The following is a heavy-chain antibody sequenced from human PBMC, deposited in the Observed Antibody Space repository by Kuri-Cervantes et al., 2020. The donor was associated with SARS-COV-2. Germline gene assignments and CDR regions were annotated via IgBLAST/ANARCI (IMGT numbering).Heavy chain of an antibody. Sequence: GGSLRLSCAASGFTFSSYAMSWVRQAPGKGLEWVSAIIGSGGSTYYTDSVKGRFTISRDNSKNTLYLQMNSLRAEDTAVYYCAKYVFGVAYLDYWGQGTLVTVSS. CDR3: AKYVFGVAYLDY. J-gene: IGHJ4*02. CDR1: GFTFSSYA. D-gene: IGHD3-3*01. V-gene: IGHV3-23*01. CDR2: IIGSGGST.